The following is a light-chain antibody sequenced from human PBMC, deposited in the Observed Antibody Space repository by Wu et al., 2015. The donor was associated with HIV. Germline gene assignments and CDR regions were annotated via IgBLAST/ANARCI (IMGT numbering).Light chain of an antibody. J-gene: IGKJ4*01. V-gene: IGKV3-20*01. CDR3: QQYGGAPFT. CDR2: GAS. Sequence: EIVLTQSPGTLSLSPGERATLSCRASQSVSSSYLAWYQQKPGQAPRLLIYGASSRATGIPDRFSGSGSGTDFTLTISRLEPEDFAVYYCQQYGGAPFTFGRRD. CDR1: QSVSSSY.